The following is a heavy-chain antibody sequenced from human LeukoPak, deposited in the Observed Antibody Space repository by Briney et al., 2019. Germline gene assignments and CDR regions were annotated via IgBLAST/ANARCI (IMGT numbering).Heavy chain of an antibody. CDR1: GFTFSSYA. D-gene: IGHD3-22*01. Sequence: GGSLRLSCAASGFTFSSYAMSWVRQAPGKGLEWVANIKQDGSEKYYVDSVKGRFTISRDNAKNSLYLQMNSLRAEDTAVYYCAREYDSSGYYYGMGYWFDPWGQGTLVTISS. V-gene: IGHV3-7*01. J-gene: IGHJ5*02. CDR2: IKQDGSEK. CDR3: AREYDSSGYYYGMGYWFDP.